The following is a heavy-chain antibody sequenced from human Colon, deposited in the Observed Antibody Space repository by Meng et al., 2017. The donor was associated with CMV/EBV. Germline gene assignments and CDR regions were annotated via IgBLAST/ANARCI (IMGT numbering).Heavy chain of an antibody. CDR2: IRNKANRYST. CDR1: SDYY. V-gene: IGHV3-72*01. CDR3: ARGLLTIHYYGWDV. J-gene: IGHJ6*02. Sequence: SDYYWGWIRQPPGKGLEWIGRIRNKANRYSTEYAASVQGRFTVSRDDSKNSVYLQMNSLNSEDTALYFCARGLLTIHYYGWDVWGQGTTVTVSS. D-gene: IGHD2-21*02.